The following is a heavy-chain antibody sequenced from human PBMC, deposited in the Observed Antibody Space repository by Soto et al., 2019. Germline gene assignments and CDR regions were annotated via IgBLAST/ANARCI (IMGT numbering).Heavy chain of an antibody. Sequence: EVQLLESGGSLVQPGGSLRLSSAACGFAFSTFAMNWVRQAPGEGLEWVSSISGSGGNTQYADSVKGRVTISRDNSKNTLYLQMNTLRAEDTAVYYCAKCDVLMTTSGAWCNWFDPWGQGTLVIVSS. D-gene: IGHD2-15*01. CDR3: AKCDVLMTTSGAWCNWFDP. V-gene: IGHV3-23*01. J-gene: IGHJ5*02. CDR2: ISGSGGNT. CDR1: GFAFSTFA.